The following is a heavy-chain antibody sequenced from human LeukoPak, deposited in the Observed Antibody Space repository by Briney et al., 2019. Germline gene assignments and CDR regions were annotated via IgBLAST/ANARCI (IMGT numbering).Heavy chain of an antibody. CDR1: GGSISSYY. CDR2: IYYSGST. CDR3: ARDQELLGFDY. V-gene: IGHV4-59*01. D-gene: IGHD2-21*01. J-gene: IGHJ4*02. Sequence: SETLPLTCTVSGGSISSYYWSWIRQPPGKGLEWIGYIYYSGSTNYNPSLKSRVTISVDTSKNQFSLKLSSVTAADTAVYYCARDQELLGFDYWGQGTLVTVSS.